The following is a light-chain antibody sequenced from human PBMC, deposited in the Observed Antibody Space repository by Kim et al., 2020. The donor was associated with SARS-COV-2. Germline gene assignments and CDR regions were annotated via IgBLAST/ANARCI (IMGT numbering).Light chain of an antibody. CDR2: AAS. CDR3: KQYNSDPLT. J-gene: IGKJ4*01. CDR1: QSISNY. Sequence: ASVGDRVTSTCRASQSISNYLARIPQKPGKAPKYLIYAASSVQSGVPTKCSGRGSGTDFTLTLSRLQPEDFATYYGKQYNSDPLTFGGGTKVDIK. V-gene: IGKV1-16*02.